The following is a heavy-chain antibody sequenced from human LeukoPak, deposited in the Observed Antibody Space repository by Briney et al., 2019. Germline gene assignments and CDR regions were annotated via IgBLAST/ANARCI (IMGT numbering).Heavy chain of an antibody. CDR3: ARITTVTTHYYYYMDV. V-gene: IGHV4-4*07. D-gene: IGHD4-17*01. CDR1: GGSISSYY. J-gene: IGHJ6*03. Sequence: SETLSLTCTVSGGSISSYYWSWIRQPAGKGLEWIGRIYTSGSTNYNPSLKSRVTISVDTSKNQFSLKLSSVTAADTAVYYCARITTVTTHYYYYMDVWGKGTTVTISS. CDR2: IYTSGST.